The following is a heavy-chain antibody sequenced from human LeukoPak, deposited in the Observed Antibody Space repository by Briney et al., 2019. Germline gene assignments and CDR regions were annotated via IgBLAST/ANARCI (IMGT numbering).Heavy chain of an antibody. D-gene: IGHD4-23*01. J-gene: IGHJ4*02. CDR3: ARRGHDYGGSYYFDY. V-gene: IGHV1-8*01. Sequence: ASVKVSCKASGYTFTNYDINWVRQATGQGLKWMGWMNPNSGNTGYAQKFQGRVTMTRNSSISTAYMELSSLRSEDTAVYYCARRGHDYGGSYYFDYWGQGTLVTVSS. CDR2: MNPNSGNT. CDR1: GYTFTNYD.